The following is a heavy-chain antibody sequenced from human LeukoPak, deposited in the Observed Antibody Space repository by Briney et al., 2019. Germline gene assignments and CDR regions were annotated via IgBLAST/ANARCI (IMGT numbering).Heavy chain of an antibody. J-gene: IGHJ4*02. CDR2: IWYDGSNK. CDR3: ARDRWRRYSSGSDY. Sequence: GGSLRLSCAASGFTFSSYGMRWVRQAPGKGLEWVAVIWYDGSNKYYADSVKGRFTISRDNSKNTLYLQMNSLRAEDTAVYYCARDRWRRYSSGSDYWGQGTLVTVSS. D-gene: IGHD6-19*01. V-gene: IGHV3-33*01. CDR1: GFTFSSYG.